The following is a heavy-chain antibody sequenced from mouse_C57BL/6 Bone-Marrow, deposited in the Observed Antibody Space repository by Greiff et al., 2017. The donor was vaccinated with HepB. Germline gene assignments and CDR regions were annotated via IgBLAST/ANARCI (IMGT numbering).Heavy chain of an antibody. CDR2: IDPSDSYT. CDR1: GYTFTSYW. V-gene: IGHV1-69*01. Sequence: QVQLQQSGAELVMPGASVKLSCKASGYTFTSYWMHWVKQRPGQGLEWIGEIDPSDSYTNYNQKFKGKSTLTVDKSSSTAYMQLSSLTSEDSAVYYCARSRYYYGWYFDVWGTGTTVTVSS. D-gene: IGHD1-1*01. J-gene: IGHJ1*03. CDR3: ARSRYYYGWYFDV.